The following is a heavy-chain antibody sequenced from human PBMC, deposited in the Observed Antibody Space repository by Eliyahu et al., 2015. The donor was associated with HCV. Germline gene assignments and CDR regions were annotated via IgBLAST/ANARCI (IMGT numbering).Heavy chain of an antibody. D-gene: IGHD6-19*01. Sequence: EVQLLESGGGLVQPGGSLRLSCAAXGFTFSSYGMSWVRQAPGKGLEWVSGISGSGSGGSTYYADSVKGRFTISRDNSKTTLYLQMNSLRVEETAIYYCAKEDSSGWYWGQGTLVTVSS. CDR1: GFTFSSYG. CDR3: AKEDSSGWY. J-gene: IGHJ4*02. V-gene: IGHV3-23*01. CDR2: ISGSGSGGST.